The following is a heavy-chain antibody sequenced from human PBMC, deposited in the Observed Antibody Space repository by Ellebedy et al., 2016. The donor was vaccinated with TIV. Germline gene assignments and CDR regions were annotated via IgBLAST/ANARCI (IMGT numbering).Heavy chain of an antibody. J-gene: IGHJ3*01. CDR3: SIAYEFCRTGSCYNYAFDV. CDR1: GFTFSDYI. Sequence: GDSLKISCAGSGFTFSDYIIHCVRHAPVTGLEWVSSIGSSTSNYADSARGRFTSSRANAETSVYLQVNSLRVEDTAMYFRSIAYEFCRTGSCYNYAFDVWGQGTMVTVAS. D-gene: IGHD2-15*01. V-gene: IGHV3-69-1*01. CDR2: IGSSTS.